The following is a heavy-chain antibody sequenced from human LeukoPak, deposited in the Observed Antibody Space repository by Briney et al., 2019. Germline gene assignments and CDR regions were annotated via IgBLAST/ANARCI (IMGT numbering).Heavy chain of an antibody. CDR1: GFTFDDYA. CDR3: AKDLSLGGYDSSGYLWFDP. V-gene: IGHV3-9*01. J-gene: IGHJ5*02. D-gene: IGHD3-22*01. Sequence: QSGGSLRLSCAASGFTFDDYAMHWVRQAPGKGLEWVSGISWNSGSIGYADSVKGRFTISRDNAKNSLYLQMNSLRAEDTALYYCAKDLSLGGYDSSGYLWFDPWGQGTLVTVSS. CDR2: ISWNSGSI.